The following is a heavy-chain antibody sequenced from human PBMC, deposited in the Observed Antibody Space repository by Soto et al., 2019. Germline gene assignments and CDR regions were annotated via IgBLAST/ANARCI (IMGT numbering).Heavy chain of an antibody. V-gene: IGHV4-4*02. J-gene: IGHJ4*02. D-gene: IGHD1-7*01. CDR3: ASRDPGTSVDY. Sequence: PSETLSLTCAVSGGSFTINNWWTWVRQPPGQGLEWIGEIYRTGSTNYNPSLKSRVTISLDESENQFSLKVTSLTAADTAVYYCASRDPGTSVDYWGQGTLVTVSS. CDR2: IYRTGST. CDR1: GGSFTINNW.